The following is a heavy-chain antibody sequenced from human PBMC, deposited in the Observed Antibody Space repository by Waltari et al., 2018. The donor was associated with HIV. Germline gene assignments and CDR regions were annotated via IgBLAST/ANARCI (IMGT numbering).Heavy chain of an antibody. CDR2: IWYDGSNK. Sequence: QVQLVESGGGVVQPGRSLRLSCAASGFTFSSYGMHWVRQAPGKWVDCVAVIWYDGSNKYYADSVKGRFTISRDNSKNTLYLQMNSLRAEDTAVYYCARDFSQEADMGFDIWGQGTMVTVSS. CDR3: ARDFSQEADMGFDI. CDR1: GFTFSSYG. J-gene: IGHJ3*02. V-gene: IGHV3-33*01.